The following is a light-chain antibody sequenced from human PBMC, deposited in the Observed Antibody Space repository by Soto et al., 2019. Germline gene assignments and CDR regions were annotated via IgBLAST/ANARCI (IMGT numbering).Light chain of an antibody. CDR1: ISDVGSYKF. CDR2: DVT. CDR3: CSYAGDSIYVV. J-gene: IGLJ2*01. V-gene: IGLV2-23*02. Sequence: QSALTQPASVSGSPGQSITISCTGTISDVGSYKFVSWYQQHPGKAPNLIIYDVTKRPSGVSNRFSGSKSGNTASLTISGLQAEDEADYYCCSYAGDSIYVVFGGGTKLTVL.